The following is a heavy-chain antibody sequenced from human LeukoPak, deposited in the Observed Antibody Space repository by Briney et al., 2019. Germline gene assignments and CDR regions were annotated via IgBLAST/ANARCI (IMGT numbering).Heavy chain of an antibody. Sequence: GGALRLSCVASGFTFSSYNMNWVRQAPGKGLEGVSSFTSSSTYIYYADSVKGRFTISRDNARNSLYLQMNSLRAEDTAVYYCARGRNCGGDCYYCAYWGQGTLVTVSS. CDR2: FTSSSTYI. J-gene: IGHJ4*02. D-gene: IGHD2-21*02. CDR1: GFTFSSYN. V-gene: IGHV3-21*01. CDR3: ARGRNCGGDCYYCAY.